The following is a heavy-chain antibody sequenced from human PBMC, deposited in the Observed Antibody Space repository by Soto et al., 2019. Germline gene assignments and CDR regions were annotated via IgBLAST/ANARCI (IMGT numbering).Heavy chain of an antibody. CDR2: IDPSDSCT. CDR1: GYSFTSYW. Sequence: GESLKISCKGSGYSFTSYWISWVRQMPGKGLEWMGRIDPSDSCTNYSPSFQGHVTISADKSISTAYLQWSSLKASDTAMYYCERLGSFKRTIQLWFAIPYWGQGTLVTVSS. D-gene: IGHD5-18*01. V-gene: IGHV5-10-1*01. J-gene: IGHJ4*02. CDR3: ERLGSFKRTIQLWFAIPY.